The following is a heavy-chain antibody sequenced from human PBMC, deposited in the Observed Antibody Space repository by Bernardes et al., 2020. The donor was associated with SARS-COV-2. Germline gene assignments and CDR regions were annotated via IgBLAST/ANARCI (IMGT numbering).Heavy chain of an antibody. D-gene: IGHD3-16*01. Sequence: GVLRLSCAASELLVESNYMSWVRATPGKGLEWVAVIYVNSNTQYADSVKDRFTISRDNSKNTLYLQMSSLRAEDTAVYYCTRGGPRSVMDYWGQGTLVTVSS. CDR2: IYVNSNT. J-gene: IGHJ4*02. CDR1: ELLVESNY. CDR3: TRGGPRSVMDY. V-gene: IGHV3-53*01.